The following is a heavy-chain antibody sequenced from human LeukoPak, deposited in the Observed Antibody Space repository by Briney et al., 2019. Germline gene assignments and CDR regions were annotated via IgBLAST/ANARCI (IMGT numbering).Heavy chain of an antibody. CDR2: IYYSGST. J-gene: IGHJ4*02. V-gene: IGHV4-31*03. Sequence: PSQTLSLTCTVPGGSISSGGYYWSWIRQHPGKGLEWIGYIYYSGSTYYNPSLKSRVTISVDTSKNQFSLKLSSVTAADTAVYYCARVGYDSSGYYSNFDYWGQGTLVTVSS. D-gene: IGHD3-22*01. CDR1: GGSISSGGYY. CDR3: ARVGYDSSGYYSNFDY.